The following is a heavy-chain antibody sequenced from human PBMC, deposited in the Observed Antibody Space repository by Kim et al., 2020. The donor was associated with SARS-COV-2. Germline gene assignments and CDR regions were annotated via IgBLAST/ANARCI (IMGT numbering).Heavy chain of an antibody. D-gene: IGHD4-4*01. V-gene: IGHV1-69*04. J-gene: IGHJ4*02. CDR3: ARASRDGYSPYYFDY. Sequence: QKFQGRVTITADKSTSTAYMELSSLRSEDTAVYYCARASRDGYSPYYFDYWGQGTLVTVSS.